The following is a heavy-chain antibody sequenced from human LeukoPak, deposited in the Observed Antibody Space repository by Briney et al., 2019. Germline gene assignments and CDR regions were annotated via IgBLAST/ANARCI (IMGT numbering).Heavy chain of an antibody. CDR3: AKGLSINWFDP. CDR1: GFSFSNSW. Sequence: GGSLRLSCAASGFSFSNSWMHWVRQAPGKGLVCVSRISGDGSSTSYADSVKGRFTVSRDNAKNTLYLQMNSLRAEDTAVYYCAKGLSINWFDPWGQGTLDTVSS. V-gene: IGHV3-74*01. CDR2: ISGDGSST. J-gene: IGHJ5*02. D-gene: IGHD2-2*02.